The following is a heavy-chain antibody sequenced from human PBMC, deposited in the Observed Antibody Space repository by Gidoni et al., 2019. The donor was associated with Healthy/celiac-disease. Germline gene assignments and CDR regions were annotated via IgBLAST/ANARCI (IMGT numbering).Heavy chain of an antibody. J-gene: IGHJ4*02. CDR2: INHSGST. D-gene: IGHD3-10*01. Sequence: QVQLQQWGAGLLKPSETLSLTCAVYGGSFSGYYWSWIRQPPGKGLEGIGEINHSGSTNYNPSLKSLVTISVDTSKNQFSLKLSSVTAADTAVYYCARMARITMVRGVILPFDYWGQGTLVTVSS. CDR3: ARMARITMVRGVILPFDY. CDR1: GGSFSGYY. V-gene: IGHV4-34*01.